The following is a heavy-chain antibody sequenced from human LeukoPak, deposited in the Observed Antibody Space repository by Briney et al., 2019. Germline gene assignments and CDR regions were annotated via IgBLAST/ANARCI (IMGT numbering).Heavy chain of an antibody. CDR3: ARGLRIAVAGNIDY. Sequence: GGSLRLSCAASGFTFSSYGMTWVRQAPGKGLERVAAISYDGPNKNYADSVKGRFTISRDNSKNTLYLQMNSLRAEDTAVYYCARGLRIAVAGNIDYWGQGTLVTVSS. V-gene: IGHV3-30*03. CDR2: ISYDGPNK. J-gene: IGHJ4*02. D-gene: IGHD6-19*01. CDR1: GFTFSSYG.